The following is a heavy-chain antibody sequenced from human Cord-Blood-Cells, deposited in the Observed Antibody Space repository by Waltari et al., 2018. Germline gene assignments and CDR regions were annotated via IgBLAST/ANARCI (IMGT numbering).Heavy chain of an antibody. D-gene: IGHD3-3*01. CDR1: GGSFSGYY. CDR2: INHSGST. J-gene: IGHJ6*02. Sequence: QVQLQQWGAGLLKPSETLSLTCAVYGGSFSGYYWSWIRQPPGKGLEWIGEINHSGSTNDNPALNSRVTISVDTSKNQFSLKLSSVTAADTAVYYCARVGGSDFWSGYYYYGMDVWGQGTTVTVSS. V-gene: IGHV4-34*01. CDR3: ARVGGSDFWSGYYYYGMDV.